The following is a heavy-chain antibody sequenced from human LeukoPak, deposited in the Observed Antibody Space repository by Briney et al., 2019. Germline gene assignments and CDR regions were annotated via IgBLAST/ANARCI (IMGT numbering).Heavy chain of an antibody. CDR1: GGSISSYY. J-gene: IGHJ4*02. CDR2: IYYSGST. CDR3: ARVSSGWSNFDY. V-gene: IGHV4-59*01. D-gene: IGHD6-19*01. Sequence: SETLSLTCTVSGGSISSYYWSWIRKPPGKGLEWIGYIYYSGSTNYNPSLKSRVTISVDTSKNQFSLKLSSVTAADTAVYYCARVSSGWSNFDYWGQGTLVTVSS.